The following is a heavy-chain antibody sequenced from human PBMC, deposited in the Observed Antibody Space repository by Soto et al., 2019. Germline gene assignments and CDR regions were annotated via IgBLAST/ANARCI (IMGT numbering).Heavy chain of an antibody. Sequence: QVQLVQSGAEVKKPGSSVKVSCNASGGTFSSYAISWVRQAPGQGLEWMGGIIPIFGTANYAQKFQGRVTITADESTSTAYMELSSLRSEDTAVYYCARDYSRDCSSTSCPPNFDYWGQGTLVTVSS. J-gene: IGHJ4*02. CDR3: ARDYSRDCSSTSCPPNFDY. V-gene: IGHV1-69*01. D-gene: IGHD2-2*01. CDR2: IIPIFGTA. CDR1: GGTFSSYA.